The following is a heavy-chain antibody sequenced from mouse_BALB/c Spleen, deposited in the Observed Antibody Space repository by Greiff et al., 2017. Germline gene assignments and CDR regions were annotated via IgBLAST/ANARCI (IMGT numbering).Heavy chain of an antibody. CDR2: IDPSDSHT. V-gene: IGHV1S127*01. J-gene: IGHJ4*01. CDR1: GYTFTSYW. CDR3: TKPDYNGSAAGAMDY. D-gene: IGHD1-1*01. Sequence: VQLQQPGAELVKPGASVKMSCKASGYTFTSYWMHWVKQRPGQGLEWIGTIDPSDSHTSYNQKFKGKATLTVDTSSSTAYMQLSSLTSEDSAVYYCTKPDYNGSAAGAMDYWGQGTSVTVSS.